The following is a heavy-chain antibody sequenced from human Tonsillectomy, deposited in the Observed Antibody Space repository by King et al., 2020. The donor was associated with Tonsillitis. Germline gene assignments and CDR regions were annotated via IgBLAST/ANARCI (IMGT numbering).Heavy chain of an antibody. Sequence: QLVQSGAEVKKPGASVKYSCKATGYTFTCYYRHWVRQSPGQGLDWMGGNNPTSGSTNNAKRFQGGVTMTRDTSISTAYMELSRLRSDDTAVYYCARDHRGSYYASYWGQGTLVTVSS. CDR3: ARDHRGSYYASY. D-gene: IGHD1-26*01. CDR1: GYTFTCYY. J-gene: IGHJ4*02. CDR2: NNPTSGST. V-gene: IGHV1-2*02.